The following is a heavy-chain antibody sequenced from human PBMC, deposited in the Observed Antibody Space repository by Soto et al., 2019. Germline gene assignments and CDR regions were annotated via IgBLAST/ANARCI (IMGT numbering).Heavy chain of an antibody. CDR1: GYTFFSYW. CDR3: ARHHTDMGIEARHHPVDS. V-gene: IGHV5-51*01. J-gene: IGHJ5*01. D-gene: IGHD6-6*01. Sequence: PGESLKISCKGSGYTFFSYWIGWVRQVPGKGLEWMGIIYPDDSDVRYSPSFQGHVTISADKSINTAFLQWNTLRASDTAMYYCARHHTDMGIEARHHPVDSWGQGTLVTVSS. CDR2: IYPDDSDV.